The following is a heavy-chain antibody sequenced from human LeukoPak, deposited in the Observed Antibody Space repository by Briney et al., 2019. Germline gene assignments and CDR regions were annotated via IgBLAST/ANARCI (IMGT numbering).Heavy chain of an antibody. Sequence: GGSLRLSCAASGFTFSSNDTNWVRQAPGKGLEWVAFIMYDGSDKYYADSVKGRFTISRDNSKNTLFLQMNSLRTEDTAVYYCAKNSLSSRLRYFDYWGQGTLVTVSS. V-gene: IGHV3-30*02. CDR3: AKNSLSSRLRYFDY. CDR1: GFTFSSND. D-gene: IGHD4-17*01. J-gene: IGHJ4*02. CDR2: IMYDGSDK.